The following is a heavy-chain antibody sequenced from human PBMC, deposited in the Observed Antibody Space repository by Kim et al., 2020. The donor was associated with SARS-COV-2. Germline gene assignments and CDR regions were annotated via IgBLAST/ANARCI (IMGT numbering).Heavy chain of an antibody. D-gene: IGHD3-10*01. CDR1: GFTFSSYA. J-gene: IGHJ5*02. V-gene: IGHV3-30*04. Sequence: GGSLRLSCAASGFTFSSYAMHWVRQAPGKGLEWVAVISYDGSNKYYADSVKGRFTISRDNSKNTLYLQINSLRAEDTAVYYCARSARGGYGSPVWFDPWGQGTLVTVSS. CDR2: ISYDGSNK. CDR3: ARSARGGYGSPVWFDP.